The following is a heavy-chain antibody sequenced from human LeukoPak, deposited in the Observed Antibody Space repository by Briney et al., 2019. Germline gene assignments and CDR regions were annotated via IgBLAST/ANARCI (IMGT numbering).Heavy chain of an antibody. Sequence: PSETLSLTCTVSGGSINGYYWSWIRQPPGKGLEWIAYIYYSGSTYYNPSLKSRVTISVDTSKNQFSLKLSSVTAADTAVYYCARGRIAVAGTGAEYFQHWGQGTLVTVSS. D-gene: IGHD6-19*01. CDR1: GGSINGYY. V-gene: IGHV4-59*12. J-gene: IGHJ1*01. CDR3: ARGRIAVAGTGAEYFQH. CDR2: IYYSGST.